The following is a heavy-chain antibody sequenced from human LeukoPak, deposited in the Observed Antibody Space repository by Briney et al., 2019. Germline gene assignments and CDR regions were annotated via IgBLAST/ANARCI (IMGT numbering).Heavy chain of an antibody. V-gene: IGHV4-34*01. CDR1: GGSFSGYY. CDR2: INHSGST. J-gene: IGHJ6*03. Sequence: SETLSLTCAVYGGSFSGYYWSWIRQPPGKGLEWIGEINHSGSTNYNPSLKGRVTISVDTSKNQFSLKLSSVTAADTAVYYCARARRLTYYYYYMDVWGKGTTVTVSS. D-gene: IGHD4/OR15-4a*01. CDR3: ARARRLTYYYYYMDV.